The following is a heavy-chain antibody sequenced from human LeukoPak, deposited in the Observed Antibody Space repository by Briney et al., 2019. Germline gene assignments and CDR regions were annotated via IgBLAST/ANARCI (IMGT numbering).Heavy chain of an antibody. J-gene: IGHJ4*02. V-gene: IGHV3-23*01. CDR1: GFTFSSYA. CDR3: AKGWDSSGWYGNFDY. Sequence: GGSLRLSCAASGFTFSSYAMSWVRQAPGKGLEWVSAISGSGGSTYYADSVKGRFTISRDNSKNTLYLQMNSLRAEDTAVYYCAKGWDSSGWYGNFDYWGQGTLVTVSS. D-gene: IGHD6-19*01. CDR2: ISGSGGST.